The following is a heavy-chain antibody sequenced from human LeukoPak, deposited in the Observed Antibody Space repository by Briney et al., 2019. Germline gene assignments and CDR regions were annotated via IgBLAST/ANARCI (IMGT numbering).Heavy chain of an antibody. CDR1: GFTFSSYG. Sequence: GRSLRLSCAASGFTFSSYGMHWVRQAPGKGLEWVAVISYDGSNKYYADSVKGRFTISRDNSKNTLYPQMNSLRAEDTALYYCAKIRVARQWLVPGYFDYWGQGTLVTVSS. J-gene: IGHJ4*02. CDR3: AKIRVARQWLVPGYFDY. D-gene: IGHD6-19*01. CDR2: ISYDGSNK. V-gene: IGHV3-30*18.